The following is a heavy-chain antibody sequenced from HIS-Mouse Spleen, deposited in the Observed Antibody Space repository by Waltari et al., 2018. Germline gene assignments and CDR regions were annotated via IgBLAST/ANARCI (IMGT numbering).Heavy chain of an antibody. CDR1: GGSISSSSYY. V-gene: IGHV4-39*07. CDR2: MYYSGRT. CDR3: AREIPYSSSWYDWYFDL. Sequence: QLQLQESGPGLVKPSETLSLTCTVSGGSISSSSYYWGWIRQPPGKGLGWIGSMYYSGRTYYHPSLKSRVTISVDTSKNQFSLKLSSVTAADTAVYYCAREIPYSSSWYDWYFDLWGRGTLVTVSS. D-gene: IGHD6-13*01. J-gene: IGHJ2*01.